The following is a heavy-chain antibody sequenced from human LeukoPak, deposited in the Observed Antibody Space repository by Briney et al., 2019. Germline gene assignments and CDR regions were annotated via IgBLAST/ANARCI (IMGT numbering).Heavy chain of an antibody. J-gene: IGHJ4*02. CDR2: INHSGST. CDR1: GGSFSGYY. D-gene: IGHD3-10*01. Sequence: SETLSLTCAVYGGSFSGYYWSWIRQPPGKGLEWIGEINHSGSTNYNPSLKSRVTISVDTSKNQFSLKLSSVTAADTAVYYCARHPRGITMVRRIHFDYWGQGTLVTVSS. V-gene: IGHV4-34*01. CDR3: ARHPRGITMVRRIHFDY.